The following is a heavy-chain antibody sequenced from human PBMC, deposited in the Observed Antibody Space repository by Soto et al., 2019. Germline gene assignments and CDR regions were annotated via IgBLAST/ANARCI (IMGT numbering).Heavy chain of an antibody. Sequence: EVQLVESEGGLVQRGGSLRLSCAASGFTFNYYWMHWVRQAPGQGLVWVSHIHSDGSSTTYADSVKGRITISRDNAKNSLCPQLNRLRAEDTAVYYCAREDQGGCGLWGHGTTVTVAS. V-gene: IGHV3-74*01. CDR2: IHSDGSST. CDR1: GFTFNYYW. D-gene: IGHD2-15*01. J-gene: IGHJ6*02. CDR3: AREDQGGCGL.